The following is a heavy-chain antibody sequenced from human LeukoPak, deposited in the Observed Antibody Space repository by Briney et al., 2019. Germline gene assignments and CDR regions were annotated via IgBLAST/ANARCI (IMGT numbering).Heavy chain of an antibody. CDR1: GFTFSSHW. CDR3: AKDGKVGVIVIGAFDI. J-gene: IGHJ3*02. D-gene: IGHD3-16*02. V-gene: IGHV3-23*01. CDR2: ISGSGGST. Sequence: GGSLRLSCAASGFTFSSHWMHWVRQAPGKGLEWVSAISGSGGSTYYADSVKGRFTISRDNSKNTLYLQMNSLRAEDTAVYYCAKDGKVGVIVIGAFDIWGQGTMVTVSS.